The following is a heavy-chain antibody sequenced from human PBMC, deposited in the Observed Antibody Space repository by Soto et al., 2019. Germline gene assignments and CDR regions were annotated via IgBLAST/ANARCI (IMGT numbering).Heavy chain of an antibody. CDR1: GGSVSSGSYY. CDR3: AREGLGDFDY. J-gene: IGHJ4*02. D-gene: IGHD3-22*01. Sequence: QVQLQESGPGLVKPSETLSLTCTVSGGSVSSGSYYWSWIRQPPGKGLEWIGYIYYRGSTNYNPPRKSRVTISVDTAKNQFSLKLSSVTAADTAVYYCAREGLGDFDYWGQGTLVTVSS. CDR2: IYYRGST. V-gene: IGHV4-61*01.